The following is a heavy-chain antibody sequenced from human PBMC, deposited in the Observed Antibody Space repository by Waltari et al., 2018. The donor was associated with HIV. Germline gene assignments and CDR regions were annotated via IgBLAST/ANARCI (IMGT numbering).Heavy chain of an antibody. V-gene: IGHV3-23*01. J-gene: IGHJ4*02. CDR2: ISGSGNTI. CDR3: AKSDSGNLPSFDD. Sequence: GLVQTGGSLRLSCAASGFTFSTYAMSWVRQAPGKGLEWVSGISGSGNTIHYTDSVKGRFTISRDNSKNTLYLQMNSLRAEDTAVYYCAKSDSGNLPSFDDWGQGTLVTVSS. D-gene: IGHD1-26*01. CDR1: GFTFSTYA.